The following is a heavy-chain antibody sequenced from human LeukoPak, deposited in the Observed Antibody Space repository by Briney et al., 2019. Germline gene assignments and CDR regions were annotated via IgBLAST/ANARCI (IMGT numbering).Heavy chain of an antibody. CDR2: ISYDGSNK. CDR1: GFTFSSYA. J-gene: IGHJ4*02. D-gene: IGHD1-26*01. Sequence: GGSLRLSCAASGFTFSSYAMHWVRHAPGKGLEWVAVISYDGSNKYYADSVKGRFTISRDNSKNTLYLQMNSLRAEDTAVYYCARDRRVGATTTFFDYWGQGTLVTVSS. CDR3: ARDRRVGATTTFFDY. V-gene: IGHV3-30-3*01.